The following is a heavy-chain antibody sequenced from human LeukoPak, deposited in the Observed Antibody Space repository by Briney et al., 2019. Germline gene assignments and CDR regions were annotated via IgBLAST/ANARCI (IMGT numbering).Heavy chain of an antibody. CDR2: IYYSGST. CDR1: GGSISSYY. CDR3: AREGGPYRPLDY. V-gene: IGHV4-59*01. J-gene: IGHJ4*02. Sequence: SETLSLTCTVSGGSISSYYWSWIRQPPGKGLEWIGYIYYSGSTNYNPSLKSRVTISVNTSKNQFSLKLSSVTAADTAVYYCAREGGPYRPLDYSGQGTLVTVAS.